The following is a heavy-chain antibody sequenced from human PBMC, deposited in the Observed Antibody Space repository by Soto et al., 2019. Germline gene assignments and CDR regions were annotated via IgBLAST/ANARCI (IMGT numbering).Heavy chain of an antibody. CDR2: IYYSGST. CDR3: ARVYGYNSFDY. Sequence: QVQLQESGPGLVKPSETLSLTCTVSGGSVSSGSYYWSWIRQPPGKGLEWIGYIYYSGSTNYNPSLKSRVTISVDTSKNQFSLNLYSATAADTAVYYCARVYGYNSFDYWGQGTLVTVSS. CDR1: GGSVSSGSYY. D-gene: IGHD1-1*01. J-gene: IGHJ4*02. V-gene: IGHV4-61*01.